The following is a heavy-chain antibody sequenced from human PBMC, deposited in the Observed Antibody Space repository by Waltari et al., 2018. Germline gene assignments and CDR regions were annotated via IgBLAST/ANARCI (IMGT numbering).Heavy chain of an antibody. D-gene: IGHD3-22*01. CDR3: ARGLAWDYDSSGYRDY. CDR2: MNPNSGNT. Sequence: QVQLVQSGAEVKKPGASVKVSCKASGYTFTSYDINWVRQATGQGLEWMGWMNPNSGNTGYAQKFQGRVTITRNTSISTAYMELSSLRSEDTAVYYCARGLAWDYDSSGYRDYWGQGTLVTVSS. J-gene: IGHJ4*02. V-gene: IGHV1-8*03. CDR1: GYTFTSYD.